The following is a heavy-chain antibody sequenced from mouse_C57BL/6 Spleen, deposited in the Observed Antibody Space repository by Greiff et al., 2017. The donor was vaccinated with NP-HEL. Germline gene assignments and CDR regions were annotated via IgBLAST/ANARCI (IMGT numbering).Heavy chain of an antibody. CDR2: ISNLAYSI. CDR1: GFTFSYYG. CDR3: ARQRRITDGYFDV. D-gene: IGHD2-4*01. J-gene: IGHJ1*03. Sequence: EVKLVESGGGLVQPGGSLKLSCAASGFTFSYYGMAWVRQAPRKGPEWVAFISNLAYSIYYADTVTGRFTISRENAKNTLYLEMSSLRSEDTAMYYCARQRRITDGYFDVWGTGTTVTVSS. V-gene: IGHV5-15*01.